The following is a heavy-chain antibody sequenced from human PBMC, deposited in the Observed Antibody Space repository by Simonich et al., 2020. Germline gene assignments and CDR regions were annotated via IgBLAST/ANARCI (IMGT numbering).Heavy chain of an antibody. D-gene: IGHD3-10*01. CDR3: ARESHPSQMVRGVSYYYYGMDV. V-gene: IGHV1-69*13. Sequence: QVPLVQSGAEVKKPGSSVKVSCKASGGTFSSYAISWVRQTPGQGLVVMGGIIPIFATANHPPKFQGRVTITADESTSTAYMELSSLRSEDTAVYYCARESHPSQMVRGVSYYYYGMDVWGQGTTVTVSS. CDR2: IIPIFATA. CDR1: GGTFSSYA. J-gene: IGHJ6*02.